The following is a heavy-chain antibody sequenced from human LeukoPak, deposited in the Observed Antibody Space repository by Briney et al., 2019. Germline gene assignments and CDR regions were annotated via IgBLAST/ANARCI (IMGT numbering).Heavy chain of an antibody. CDR1: GFTFSGYA. D-gene: IGHD3-10*01. Sequence: PGGSLRLSCAASGFTFSGYAMHWVRQAPGKGLEWVAVISYDGSNKYYADSVKGRFTISRDNSKNTLYLQMNSLRAEDTAVYYCARERDYYGSGSYLESFDYWGQGTLVTVSS. V-gene: IGHV3-30*04. CDR2: ISYDGSNK. J-gene: IGHJ4*02. CDR3: ARERDYYGSGSYLESFDY.